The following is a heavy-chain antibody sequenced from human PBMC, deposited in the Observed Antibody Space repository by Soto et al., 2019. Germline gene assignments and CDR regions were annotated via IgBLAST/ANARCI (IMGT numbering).Heavy chain of an antibody. CDR3: ARGSSIAGLYYGMDV. J-gene: IGHJ6*02. V-gene: IGHV4-31*03. D-gene: IGHD6-6*01. Sequence: PSVTLSVTCTVSGGSIISGGYYWTWNRQHPGKGLEWIGYNYYSGITYYNPSLKSRVTISLDTSKNQFSLKLSSVTAADTAVYYCARGSSIAGLYYGMDVWGQGTTVTVSS. CDR2: NYYSGIT. CDR1: GGSIISGGYY.